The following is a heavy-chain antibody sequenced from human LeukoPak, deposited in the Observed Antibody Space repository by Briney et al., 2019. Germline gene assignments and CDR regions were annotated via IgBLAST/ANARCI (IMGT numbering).Heavy chain of an antibody. D-gene: IGHD4/OR15-4a*01. Sequence: PSETLSLTCTVSGGSTSSYYWSWIRQPPGKGLEWIGYIYYTGSTNSNPSLKSRVTISVDTSKNQFSLKLSSVTAADTAVYYCARHANSDAFDIWGQGTMVTVSS. CDR2: IYYTGST. CDR1: GGSTSSYY. J-gene: IGHJ3*02. CDR3: ARHANSDAFDI. V-gene: IGHV4-59*01.